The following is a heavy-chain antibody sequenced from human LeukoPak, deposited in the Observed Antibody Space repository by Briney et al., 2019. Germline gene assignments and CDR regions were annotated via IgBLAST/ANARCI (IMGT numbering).Heavy chain of an antibody. J-gene: IGHJ6*03. Sequence: SQTLSLTCIVSGGSISSYYWSWIRQPPGKGLEWIGYIYYSGSTNYNPSLMSRVTISVDTSKNQFSLKLSSVTAADTAVYYCARGRVLGRYYYYYYMDVWGKGTTVTVSS. CDR1: GGSISSYY. D-gene: IGHD3-10*01. V-gene: IGHV4-59*12. CDR2: IYYSGST. CDR3: ARGRVLGRYYYYYYMDV.